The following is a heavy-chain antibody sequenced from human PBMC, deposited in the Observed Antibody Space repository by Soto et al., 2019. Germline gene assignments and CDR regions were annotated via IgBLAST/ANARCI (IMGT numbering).Heavy chain of an antibody. V-gene: IGHV3-9*01. D-gene: IGHD6-6*01. CDR3: AKTARDYYYYYYMDV. CDR2: ISWNSGSI. CDR1: GFTFDDYA. J-gene: IGHJ6*03. Sequence: GGSLRLSCAASGFTFDDYAMHWVRQAPGKGLEWVSGISWNSGSIGYADSVKGRFTISRDNAKNSLYLQMNSLRAEDTALYYCAKTARDYYYYYYMDVWGKGTTVTVSS.